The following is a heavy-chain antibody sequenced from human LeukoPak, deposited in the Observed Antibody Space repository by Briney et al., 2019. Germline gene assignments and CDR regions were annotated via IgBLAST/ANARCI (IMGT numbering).Heavy chain of an antibody. Sequence: GGSLRLSCVASGFSFTTHAMGWVRQAPGKGLEWVSHISGSGGSTKYSGSVKGRFTISRDNSKNTLYLQINSLRADDTAVYYCALSQQRIRFGELLSWYFDYWGQGTLVTVSS. CDR3: ALSQQRIRFGELLSWYFDY. J-gene: IGHJ4*02. CDR2: ISGSGGST. D-gene: IGHD3-10*01. CDR1: GFSFTTHA. V-gene: IGHV3-23*01.